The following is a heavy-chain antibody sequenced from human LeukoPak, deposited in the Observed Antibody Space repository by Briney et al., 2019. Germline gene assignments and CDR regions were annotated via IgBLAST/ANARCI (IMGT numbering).Heavy chain of an antibody. CDR3: AKERTSGSYRYYFDY. D-gene: IGHD1-26*01. CDR1: GFTFSSYS. V-gene: IGHV3-23*01. J-gene: IGHJ4*02. Sequence: PGGPLRLSCAASGFTFSSYSMNWVRQAPGKGLEWVSAISGSGGSTYYADSVKGRFTISRDNSKNTLYLQMNSLRAEDTAVYYCAKERTSGSYRYYFDYWGQGTLVTVSS. CDR2: ISGSGGST.